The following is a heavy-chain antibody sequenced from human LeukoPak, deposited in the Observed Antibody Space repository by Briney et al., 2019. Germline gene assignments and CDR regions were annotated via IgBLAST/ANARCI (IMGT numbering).Heavy chain of an antibody. CDR2: MNPNNGDT. CDR1: GYDFSRYD. CDR3: ARGRIRYDDYSSGWFVFFEF. D-gene: IGHD6-19*01. J-gene: IGHJ4*02. V-gene: IGHV1-8*01. Sequence: ASVKVSCKASGYDFSRYDINWVRLAPGQGLEWMGWMNPNNGDTDYAQNFQGRVTMTRDTSMSTAYMELSSLRSEDTALYYCARGRIRYDDYSSGWFVFFEFWGQGSLVTVSS.